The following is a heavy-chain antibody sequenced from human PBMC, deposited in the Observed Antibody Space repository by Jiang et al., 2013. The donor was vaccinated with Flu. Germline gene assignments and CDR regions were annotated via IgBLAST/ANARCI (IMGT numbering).Heavy chain of an antibody. J-gene: IGHJ6*03. CDR3: ARRRDAYNSYYYYYMDV. D-gene: IGHD5-24*01. CDR2: IIPIFGTA. V-gene: IGHV1-69*06. Sequence: RQAPGQGLEWMGGIIPIFGTANYAQKFQGRVTITADKSTSTAYMELSSLRSEDTAVYYCARRRDAYNSYYYYYMDVWGKGTTVTVSS.